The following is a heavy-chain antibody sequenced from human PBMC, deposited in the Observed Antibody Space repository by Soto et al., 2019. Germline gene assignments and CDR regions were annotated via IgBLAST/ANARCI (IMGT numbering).Heavy chain of an antibody. V-gene: IGHV1-46*01. Sequence: ASVKVSCKASGYTFTSYYMHWVRQAPGQGLEWMGIINPSGGSTSYAQKFQGRVTMTRDASTSTVYMELSSLRSEDPAVYYCARELGGYDYHFDYWGQGTLVTVSS. D-gene: IGHD5-12*01. CDR2: INPSGGST. CDR1: GYTFTSYY. CDR3: ARELGGYDYHFDY. J-gene: IGHJ4*02.